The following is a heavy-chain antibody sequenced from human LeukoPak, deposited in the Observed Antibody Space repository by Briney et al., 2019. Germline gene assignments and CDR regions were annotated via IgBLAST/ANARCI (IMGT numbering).Heavy chain of an antibody. J-gene: IGHJ6*02. CDR3: ANTVVRGVASMDV. CDR2: ISGGSEDT. Sequence: GGSLRLSCTASGFTFGGYAMSWVRQAPGKGLEWVSSISGGSEDTYYADSVKGRFTISRDNSKTTLYLQMHSLGAEDTAVYYCANTVVRGVASMDVWGQGTTVTVS. CDR1: GFTFGGYA. D-gene: IGHD3-10*01. V-gene: IGHV3-23*01.